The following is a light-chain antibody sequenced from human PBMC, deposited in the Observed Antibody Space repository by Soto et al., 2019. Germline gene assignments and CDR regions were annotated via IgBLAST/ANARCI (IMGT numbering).Light chain of an antibody. J-gene: IGLJ3*02. CDR1: SGHGSYA. CDR2: LNSDGSH. Sequence: QPVLTQSPSASASLGASVNLTCTLSSGHGSYAIAWHQQQPEKGPRYLMKLNSDGSHRKGDGIPDRFSGSSSGAERYLTISSLQSEDEADYYCQTWDTGSWVFGGGTKLTVL. CDR3: QTWDTGSWV. V-gene: IGLV4-69*01.